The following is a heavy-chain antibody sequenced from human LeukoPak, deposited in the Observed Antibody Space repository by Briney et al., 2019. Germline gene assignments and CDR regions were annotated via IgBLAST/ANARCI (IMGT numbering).Heavy chain of an antibody. D-gene: IGHD6-13*01. Sequence: SETLSLTCTVSGGPISSYYWSWIRQPPGKGLEWIGYIYYSGSTNYNPSLKSRVTISVDTSKNQFSLKLSSVTAADTAVYYCARRAGYSSSWYNYYYYGMDVWGQGTTVTVSS. CDR3: ARRAGYSSSWYNYYYYGMDV. V-gene: IGHV4-59*08. CDR2: IYYSGST. J-gene: IGHJ6*02. CDR1: GGPISSYY.